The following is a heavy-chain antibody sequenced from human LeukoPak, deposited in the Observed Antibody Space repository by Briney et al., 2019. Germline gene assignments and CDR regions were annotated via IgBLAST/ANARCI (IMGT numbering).Heavy chain of an antibody. D-gene: IGHD4-17*01. J-gene: IGHJ6*04. V-gene: IGHV3-21*01. Sequence: PGGSLRLSCAASGFTFSSYSMNWVRQAPGKGLEWVSSISSSSSYIYYADSVKGRFTISRDNAKNSLYLQMNSLRAEDTAIYYCAREGDYGPAGDVWGKGTTVTVSS. CDR3: AREGDYGPAGDV. CDR1: GFTFSSYS. CDR2: ISSSSSYI.